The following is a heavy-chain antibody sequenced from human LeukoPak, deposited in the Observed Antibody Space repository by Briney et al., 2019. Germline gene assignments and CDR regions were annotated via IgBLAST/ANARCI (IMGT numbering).Heavy chain of an antibody. CDR1: GFTFSSYG. Sequence: GGSLRLSCAASGFTFSSYGMHWVRQAPGKGLEWVAVIWYDGSNKYYADSVKGRFTISRDNSKNTLYLQMNSLRAEDTAVYYCAKRAAAYFYYFDYWGQGTLVTVSS. J-gene: IGHJ4*02. CDR2: IWYDGSNK. V-gene: IGHV3-33*06. D-gene: IGHD2-2*01. CDR3: AKRAAAYFYYFDY.